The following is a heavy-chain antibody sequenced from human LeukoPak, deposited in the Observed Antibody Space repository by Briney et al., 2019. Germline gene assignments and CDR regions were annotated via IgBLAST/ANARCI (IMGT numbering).Heavy chain of an antibody. CDR1: GFTFSSYS. CDR2: ISRSSSYI. V-gene: IGHV3-21*01. CDR3: AELGITMIGGV. D-gene: IGHD3-10*02. J-gene: IGHJ6*04. Sequence: GGSLRLSCAASGFTFSSYSMNWVRQAPGKGLEWVSSISRSSSYIYYADSMKGRFTISRDNANNSLFLQMNSLRAEDTAVYYCAELGITMIGGVWGKGTTVTISS.